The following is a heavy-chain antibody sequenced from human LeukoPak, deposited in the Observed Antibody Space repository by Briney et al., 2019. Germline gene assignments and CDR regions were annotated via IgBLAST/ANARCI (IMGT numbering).Heavy chain of an antibody. CDR1: GGSISSGGYY. D-gene: IGHD2-15*01. J-gene: IGHJ3*02. CDR3: ARDPREVCSGGSCYSGSAFDI. V-gene: IGHV4-31*03. CDR2: IYYSGST. Sequence: SQTLSLTCTVSGGSISSGGYYWSWIRQHPGKGLEWIGYIYYSGSTYYNPSLKSRVTISVDTSKNQFSLKLSSVTAADTAVYYCARDPREVCSGGSCYSGSAFDIWGQGTMVTVSS.